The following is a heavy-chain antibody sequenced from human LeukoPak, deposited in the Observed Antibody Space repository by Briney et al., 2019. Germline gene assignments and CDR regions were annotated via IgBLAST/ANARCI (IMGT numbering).Heavy chain of an antibody. D-gene: IGHD6-13*01. CDR2: ISSSSSYI. Sequence: GGSLRLSCAASGFTFSSYSMNWVRQAPGKGLEWVSSISSSSSYIYYADSVKGRFTISRDNAKNSLYLQMDSLRAEDTAVYYCARDLKQQQQLVRGNYYYGMDIWGQGTTVTVSS. J-gene: IGHJ6*02. V-gene: IGHV3-21*01. CDR1: GFTFSSYS. CDR3: ARDLKQQQQLVRGNYYYGMDI.